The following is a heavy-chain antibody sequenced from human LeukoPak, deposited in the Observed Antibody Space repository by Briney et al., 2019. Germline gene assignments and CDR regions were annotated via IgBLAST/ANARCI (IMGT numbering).Heavy chain of an antibody. CDR2: IYHSGTT. CDR1: GGSFSRHF. CDR3: ARYDYGITDAFDI. D-gene: IGHD4-17*01. Sequence: SETLSLTCAVNGGSFSRHFWNWIRQPPGKGLEWIGEIYHSGTTNYNPSLKSRLTISVDTSRNQFSLKLNSVTAADTAVYFCARYDYGITDAFDIWGQGTMVTVSS. J-gene: IGHJ3*02. V-gene: IGHV4-34*01.